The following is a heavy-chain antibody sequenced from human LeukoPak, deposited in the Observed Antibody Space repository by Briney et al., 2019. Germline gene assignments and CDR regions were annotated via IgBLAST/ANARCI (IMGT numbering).Heavy chain of an antibody. CDR3: ARGPNSNWSGLDF. CDR2: ISPTGSTT. V-gene: IGHV3-74*03. CDR1: GFSFSGHW. J-gene: IGHJ4*02. Sequence: GGSLRLSCTTSGFSFSGHWMHWARQLPGKGLVWVSRISPTGSTTTYADSVKGRFTVSRDKAKNTLYLKVNNLRAEATAVYYCARGPNSNWSGLDFWGQGTLLTVSS. D-gene: IGHD6-6*01.